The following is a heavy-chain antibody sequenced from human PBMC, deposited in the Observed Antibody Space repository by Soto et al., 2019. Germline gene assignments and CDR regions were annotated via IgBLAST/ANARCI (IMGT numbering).Heavy chain of an antibody. V-gene: IGHV3-23*01. CDR3: AKEPNPRYDFWSGPTFDY. D-gene: IGHD3-3*01. CDR2: ISGSGGST. CDR1: GFTFSSYA. Sequence: PGGSLRLSCAASGFTFSSYAMSWVRRAPGKGLEWVSAISGSGGSTYYADSVKGRFTISRDNSKNTLYLQMNSLRAEDTAVYYCAKEPNPRYDFWSGPTFDYWGQGTLVTVSS. J-gene: IGHJ4*02.